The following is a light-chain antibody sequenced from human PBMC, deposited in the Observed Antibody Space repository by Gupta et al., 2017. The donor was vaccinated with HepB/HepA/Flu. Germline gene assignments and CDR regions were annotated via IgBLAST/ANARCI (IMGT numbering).Light chain of an antibody. CDR1: QSLTSSY. V-gene: IGKV3-20*01. Sequence: IVLTPSPGTLSLSPGKGATLSCRASQSLTSSYLAWYQQKPGQAPRLLIYAASSRATGIPDRFSGSGSGTDFTLTISVLEPEDFAVYYCQQYDNSPATFGQGTRLEIK. CDR3: QQYDNSPAT. CDR2: AAS. J-gene: IGKJ5*01.